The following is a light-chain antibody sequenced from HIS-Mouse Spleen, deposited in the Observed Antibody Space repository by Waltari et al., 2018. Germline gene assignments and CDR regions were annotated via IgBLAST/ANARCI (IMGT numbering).Light chain of an antibody. J-gene: IGLJ3*02. Sequence: QSALTPPRSVSGSPGQSVTISCPGTSSAVGGYNYVSWYQQHPGKAPKLMIYDVSKRPSGVPDRCSGAKSGNTASLTISGLQAEEEADYYCCSYAGSYTWVFGGGTKLTVL. CDR3: CSYAGSYTWV. V-gene: IGLV2-11*01. CDR2: DVS. CDR1: SSAVGGYNY.